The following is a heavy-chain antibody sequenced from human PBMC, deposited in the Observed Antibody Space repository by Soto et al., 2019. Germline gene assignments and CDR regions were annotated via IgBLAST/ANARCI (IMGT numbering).Heavy chain of an antibody. CDR1: GFTFSTYW. D-gene: IGHD2-8*01. Sequence: GGSLRLSCAASGFTFSTYWMTWVRQAPGRGLEWVANIKPDGSEKYHVDSVKGRFSISRDNSKNSLYLQMNSLRAEDTAVYYCARDLIHSSCASGVCYTGAFDYWGQGTLVTVSS. CDR3: ARDLIHSSCASGVCYTGAFDY. J-gene: IGHJ4*02. V-gene: IGHV3-7*01. CDR2: IKPDGSEK.